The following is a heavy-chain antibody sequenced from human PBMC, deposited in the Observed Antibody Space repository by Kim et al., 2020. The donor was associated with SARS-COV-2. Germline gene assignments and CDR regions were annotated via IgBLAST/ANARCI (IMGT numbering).Heavy chain of an antibody. CDR1: GFSVSDSY. CDR2: IFGGDNT. V-gene: IGHV3-66*01. J-gene: IGHJ4*02. CDR3: ARDWNADKYFDS. D-gene: IGHD1-1*01. Sequence: GGSLRLSCAASGFSVSDSYMNWVRQAPGKGLEWVSVIFGGDNTYYADSVKGRFTISRDNSKNTVYLQMNRLRAEDTAVYYCARDWNADKYFDSWGQGTLV.